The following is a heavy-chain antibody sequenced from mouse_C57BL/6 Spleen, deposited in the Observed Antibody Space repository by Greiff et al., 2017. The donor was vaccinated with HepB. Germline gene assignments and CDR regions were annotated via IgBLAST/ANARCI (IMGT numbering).Heavy chain of an antibody. CDR3: ARRIYYWYFDV. V-gene: IGHV1-80*01. J-gene: IGHJ1*03. CDR1: GYAFSSYW. Sequence: VKLQESGAELVKPGASVKISCKASGYAFSSYWMNWVKQRPGKGLEWIGQIYPGDGDTNYNGKFKGKATLTADKSSSTAYMQLSSLTSEDSAVYFCARRIYYWYFDVWGTGTTVTVSS. CDR2: IYPGDGDT.